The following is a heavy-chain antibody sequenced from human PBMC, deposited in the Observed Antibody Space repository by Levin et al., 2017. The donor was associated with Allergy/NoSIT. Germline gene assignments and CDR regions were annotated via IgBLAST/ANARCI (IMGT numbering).Heavy chain of an antibody. CDR3: ARADHPYYYDSSGYYYNWFDP. CDR2: MNPNSGNT. V-gene: IGHV1-8*01. CDR1: GYTFTSYD. J-gene: IGHJ5*02. D-gene: IGHD3-22*01. Sequence: ASVKVSCKASGYTFTSYDINWVRQATGQGLEWMGWMNPNSGNTGYAQKFQGRVTMTRNTSISTAYMELSSLRSEDTAVYYCARADHPYYYDSSGYYYNWFDPWGQGTLVTVSS.